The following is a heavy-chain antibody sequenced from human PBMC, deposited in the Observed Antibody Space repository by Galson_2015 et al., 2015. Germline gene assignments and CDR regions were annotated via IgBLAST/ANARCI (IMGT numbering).Heavy chain of an antibody. CDR1: GYRFSNYW. CDR3: ARHRAAGGGYYYGMDV. D-gene: IGHD6-13*01. Sequence: QSGAEVKKAGESLEISCKTSGYRFSNYWIAWVRQMPGKGLEWMGIINPGDSDTSYSPSLQGQVTISVDKSMNTAYLQWSSLKASDTAMYYCARHRAAGGGYYYGMDVWGQGTTVTVSS. V-gene: IGHV5-51*01. J-gene: IGHJ6*02. CDR2: INPGDSDT.